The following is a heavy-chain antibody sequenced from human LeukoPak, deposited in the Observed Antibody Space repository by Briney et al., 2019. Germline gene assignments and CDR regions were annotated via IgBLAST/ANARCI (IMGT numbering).Heavy chain of an antibody. V-gene: IGHV3-74*01. Sequence: GGSLRLSCAASGFTFSSYWMHWVRQAPGKGLVWVSRINSDGSSTSYADSVKGRFTISRDNAKNTLYLQMNSLRAEDTAVYYCARVGYYGSGSYYHYWGQGTLVTASS. D-gene: IGHD3-10*01. CDR1: GFTFSSYW. CDR2: INSDGSST. J-gene: IGHJ4*02. CDR3: ARVGYYGSGSYYHY.